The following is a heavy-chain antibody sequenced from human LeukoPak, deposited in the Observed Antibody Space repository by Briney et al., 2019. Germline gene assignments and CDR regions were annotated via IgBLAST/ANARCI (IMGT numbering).Heavy chain of an antibody. V-gene: IGHV3-30-3*01. CDR1: GFTFRNYV. CDR3: ARDLTPYSSGPNDY. D-gene: IGHD6-19*01. J-gene: IGHJ4*02. Sequence: GGSLRLSCAASGFTFRNYVIHWVRQAPGKGLEWVAATSSDLNVKLYADSVKGRFTISRDNSRSTLYLQMNSLRAEDTAVYYCARDLTPYSSGPNDYWGQGTLVTVSS. CDR2: TSSDLNVK.